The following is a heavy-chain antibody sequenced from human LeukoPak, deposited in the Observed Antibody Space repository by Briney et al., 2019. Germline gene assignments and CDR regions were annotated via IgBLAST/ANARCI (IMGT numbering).Heavy chain of an antibody. CDR1: GGSISSGGYY. CDR3: ARGVPGSGLFWYYYYGMDV. CDR2: IYYSGST. V-gene: IGHV4-31*03. J-gene: IGHJ6*02. D-gene: IGHD6-19*01. Sequence: EPSETLSLTCTVSGGSISSGGYYWSWIRQHPGKGLEWIGYIYYSGSTYYNPSLKSRVTISVDTSKNQFSLKLSSVTAADTAVYYCARGVPGSGLFWYYYYGMDVWGQGTTVTVSS.